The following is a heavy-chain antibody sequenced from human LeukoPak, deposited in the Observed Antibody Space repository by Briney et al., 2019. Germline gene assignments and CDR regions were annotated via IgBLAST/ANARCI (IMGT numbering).Heavy chain of an antibody. Sequence: GGSLRLSCAASGFTFSSYAMSWVRQAPGKGLEWVSAISGSGGSTYYADSVKGRFTISRDNSKNTLYLQMNSLRAEDTAVYYCAQDSMAVLDGDYEGNWFDPWGQGTLVTVSS. V-gene: IGHV3-23*01. J-gene: IGHJ5*02. CDR2: ISGSGGST. CDR1: GFTFSSYA. CDR3: AQDSMAVLDGDYEGNWFDP. D-gene: IGHD4-17*01.